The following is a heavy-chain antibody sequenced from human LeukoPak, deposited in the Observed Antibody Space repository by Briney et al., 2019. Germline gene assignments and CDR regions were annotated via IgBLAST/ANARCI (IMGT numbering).Heavy chain of an antibody. CDR3: ASDSRLPDDAFDI. V-gene: IGHV3-21*04. Sequence: GGSLRLSCAASGFTFSSYSMNRVRQAPGKGLEWVSSISSSSSYIYYADSVKGRFTISRDNAKNSLYLQMNSLRAEDTAVYYCASDSRLPDDAFDIWGQGTMVTVSS. CDR1: GFTFSSYS. CDR2: ISSSSSYI. J-gene: IGHJ3*02. D-gene: IGHD5-12*01.